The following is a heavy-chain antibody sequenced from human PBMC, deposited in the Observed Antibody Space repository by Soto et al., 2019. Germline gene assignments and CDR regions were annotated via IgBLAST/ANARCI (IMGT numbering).Heavy chain of an antibody. CDR3: ARVHLYHGDYFDY. Sequence: GGSLRLSCAASGFTFSSYAMHWVRQAPGKGLEWVAVISYDGSNKYYADSVKGRFTISRDNSKNTLYLQMNSLRAEDTAVYYCARVHLYHGDYFDYWGQGTLVTVS. CDR1: GFTFSSYA. CDR2: ISYDGSNK. D-gene: IGHD2-2*01. J-gene: IGHJ4*02. V-gene: IGHV3-30-3*01.